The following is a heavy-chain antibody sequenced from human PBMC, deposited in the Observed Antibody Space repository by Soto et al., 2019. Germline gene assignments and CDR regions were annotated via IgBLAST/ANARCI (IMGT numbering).Heavy chain of an antibody. CDR3: GSTNYNPSLKSRVTISVDTSKNQFSLKLSSVTAADTAVYYCARGWEDYDFWSGYWARYYYYYMDV. V-gene: IGHV3-48*01. CDR2: ISSSSSTI. D-gene: IGHD3-10*01. J-gene: IGHJ6*03. CDR1: GFTFSSYS. Sequence: GGSLRLSCAASGFTFSSYSMNWVRQAPGKGLEWVSYISSSSSTIYYADSVKGRFTISRDNAKNSLYLQMNSLRAEDTAIYYSGSTNYNPSLKSRVTISVDTSKNQFSLKLSSVTAADTAVYYCARGWEDYDFWSGYWARYYYYYMDVWGKGTTVTVSS.